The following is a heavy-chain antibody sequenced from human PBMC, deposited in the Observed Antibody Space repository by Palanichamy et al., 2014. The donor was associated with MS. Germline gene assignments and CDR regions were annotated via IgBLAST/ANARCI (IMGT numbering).Heavy chain of an antibody. CDR3: ARRGPPQVGARFDY. V-gene: IGHV4-30-4*01. J-gene: IGHJ4*02. Sequence: IGYIYYSGSTYYNPSLKSRVTISVDTSKNQFSLKLSSVTAADTAVYYCARRGPPQVGARFDYWGQGTLVTVSS. D-gene: IGHD3-16*01. CDR2: IYYSGST.